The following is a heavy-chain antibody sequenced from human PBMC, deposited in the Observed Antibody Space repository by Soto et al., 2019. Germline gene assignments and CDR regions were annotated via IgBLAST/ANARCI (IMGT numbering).Heavy chain of an antibody. D-gene: IGHD3-22*01. CDR1: GGTFSSYT. CDR3: ARASYYYDSSGYRNWFDP. V-gene: IGHV1-69*02. CDR2: IIPILGIA. Sequence: SVKVSCKASGGTFSSYTISWVRQAPGQGLEWMGRIIPILGIANYAQKFQGRVTITADKSTSTAYMELSSLRSEDTAVYYCARASYYYDSSGYRNWFDPWGQGTLVTVSS. J-gene: IGHJ5*02.